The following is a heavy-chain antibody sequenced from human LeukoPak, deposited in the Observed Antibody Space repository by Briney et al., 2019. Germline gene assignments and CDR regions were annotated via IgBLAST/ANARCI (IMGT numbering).Heavy chain of an antibody. CDR2: MNPNSGNS. V-gene: IGHV1-8*01. CDR3: ARGLAAAPHGDI. D-gene: IGHD6-13*01. J-gene: IGHJ3*02. Sequence: ASVKVSCKASGYTFTSYDINWVRQATGQGLEWMGWMNPNSGNSGYAQKFQGRATMTRNTSISTAYMELSSLRSEDTAVYYCARGLAAAPHGDIWGQGTMVTVSS. CDR1: GYTFTSYD.